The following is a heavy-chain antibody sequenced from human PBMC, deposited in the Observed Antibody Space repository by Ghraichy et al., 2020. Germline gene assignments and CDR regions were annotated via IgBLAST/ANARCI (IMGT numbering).Heavy chain of an antibody. J-gene: IGHJ4*02. V-gene: IGHV4-59*01. D-gene: IGHD2-21*01. Sequence: SETLSLTCTVSGGSISSYYWSWIRQPPGKGLEWIGYISYSGSTSYNPFLSSRVTISVDTSKNQFSLKLNSVTAADTAVYYCARSTAAYGYFDYWGQGALVTVSS. CDR3: ARSTAAYGYFDY. CDR1: GGSISSYY. CDR2: ISYSGST.